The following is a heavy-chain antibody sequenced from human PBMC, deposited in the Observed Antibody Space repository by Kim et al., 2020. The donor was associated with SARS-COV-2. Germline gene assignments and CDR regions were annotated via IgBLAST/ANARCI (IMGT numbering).Heavy chain of an antibody. CDR3: ARWDIPLWFGDGGYFDY. J-gene: IGHJ4*02. CDR1: GFTFSSYS. D-gene: IGHD3-10*01. Sequence: GGSLRLSCAASGFTFSSYSMNWVRQAPGKGLEWVSYISSSSSTIYYADSVKGRFTISRDNAKNSLYLQMNSLRAEDTAVYYCARWDIPLWFGDGGYFDYWGQGTLVTVSS. CDR2: ISSSSSTI. V-gene: IGHV3-48*04.